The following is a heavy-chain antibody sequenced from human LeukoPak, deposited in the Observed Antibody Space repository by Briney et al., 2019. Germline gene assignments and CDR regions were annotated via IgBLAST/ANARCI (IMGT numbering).Heavy chain of an antibody. V-gene: IGHV3-30-3*02. CDR3: AKWGDYDVLTGYYVSDY. CDR2: ISYDGSNK. Sequence: GRSLRLSCAASGFTFSSYAMHWVRQAPGKGLEWVAVISYDGSNKYYADSVKGRFTISRDNSKNTLYLQMNSLRAEDTAVHYCAKWGDYDVLTGYYVSDYWGQGTLVTVSS. CDR1: GFTFSSYA. J-gene: IGHJ4*02. D-gene: IGHD3-9*01.